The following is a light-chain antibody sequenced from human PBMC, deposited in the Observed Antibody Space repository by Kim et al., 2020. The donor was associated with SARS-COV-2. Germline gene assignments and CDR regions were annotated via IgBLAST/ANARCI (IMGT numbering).Light chain of an antibody. CDR2: SNN. Sequence: QSVLTQPPSASGTPGQRVTISCSGSSSNIGSNTVNWYQQLPGTAPKLLIYSNNQRPSGVPDRFSGSKSGSSASLAISGLQSEDDADYYCAAWDDSLNAYVFGTGTQLTVL. J-gene: IGLJ1*01. CDR3: AAWDDSLNAYV. V-gene: IGLV1-44*01. CDR1: SSNIGSNT.